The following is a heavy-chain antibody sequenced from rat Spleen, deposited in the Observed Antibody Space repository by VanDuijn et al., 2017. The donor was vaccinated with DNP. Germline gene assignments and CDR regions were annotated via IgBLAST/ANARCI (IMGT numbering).Heavy chain of an antibody. CDR3: GRRRSSYDY. Sequence: EVHLVESGGGLVQPGRSLKLSCAVPGFTFTDYNMAWVRQAPEKGLEWVATITYDGRHTYYRDSVQGRFTISRDQTKSILYLQMDDLGSEDTATYFCGRRRSSYDYWGQGTMVTVSS. J-gene: IGHJ2*01. CDR1: GFTFTDYN. V-gene: IGHV5-7*01. CDR2: ITYDGRHT. D-gene: IGHD1-2*01.